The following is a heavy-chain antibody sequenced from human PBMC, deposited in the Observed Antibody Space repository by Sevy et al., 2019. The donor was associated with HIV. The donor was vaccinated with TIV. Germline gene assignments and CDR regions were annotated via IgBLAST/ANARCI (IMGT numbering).Heavy chain of an antibody. D-gene: IGHD6-13*01. CDR3: SKDPGPNPKLPPPIAAPGWFDP. V-gene: IGHV3-23*01. CDR2: ISGSGGST. CDR1: GFTFSSYA. J-gene: IGHJ5*02. Sequence: GGSLRLSCAASGFTFSSYAMNWVRQAPGKGLEWVSAISGSGGSTYYADSVKGRFTISRDNSKNTLYLQMNSLRAEDTAVYYWSKDPGPNPKLPPPIAAPGWFDPWGQGTLVTVSS.